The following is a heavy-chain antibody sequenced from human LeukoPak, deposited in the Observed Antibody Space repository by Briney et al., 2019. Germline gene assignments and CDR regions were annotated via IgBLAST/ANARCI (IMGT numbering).Heavy chain of an antibody. D-gene: IGHD3-16*02. Sequence: PGGSLRLSCAASGFTFSNAWMSWVRQAPGKGLEWVGRIKSKTDDGTTDYAAPVKGRFTISRDDSKNTLYLQMNSLKTEDTAVYYCTTRLTVTFGGVIVFDYWGQGTLVTVSS. V-gene: IGHV3-15*01. CDR1: GFTFSNAW. CDR2: IKSKTDDGTT. J-gene: IGHJ4*02. CDR3: TTRLTVTFGGVIVFDY.